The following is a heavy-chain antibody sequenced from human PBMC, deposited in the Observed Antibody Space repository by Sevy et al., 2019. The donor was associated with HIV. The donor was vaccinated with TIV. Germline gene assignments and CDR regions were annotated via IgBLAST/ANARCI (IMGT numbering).Heavy chain of an antibody. J-gene: IGHJ3*02. D-gene: IGHD3-22*01. CDR1: GGSIGRYY. V-gene: IGHV4-59*01. CDR2: IYYDGST. CDR3: ARDAGNYHDSSNYYYVYAFDI. Sequence: SETLSLTCTVSGGSIGRYYWSWIRQSPGRGLEWIGYIYYDGSTDYYSSLKSRVTISLDTSKNQFSLSLNSVTAADTAVYYCARDAGNYHDSSNYYYVYAFDIWGQGTLVTVSS.